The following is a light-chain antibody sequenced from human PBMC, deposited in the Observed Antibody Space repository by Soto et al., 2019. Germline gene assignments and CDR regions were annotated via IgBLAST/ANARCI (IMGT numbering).Light chain of an antibody. Sequence: QSVLTQPPSVSGAPGQRVTISCTGSSSNIGAGYDVHWYQQLPGTAPKLLIYGNSNRPSGVPDRFSGSKSGTSASLAITGLQAEDADDYYCQSYDSSPLVFGTGTKVTVL. CDR1: SSNIGAGYD. CDR2: GNS. J-gene: IGLJ1*01. V-gene: IGLV1-40*01. CDR3: QSYDSSPLV.